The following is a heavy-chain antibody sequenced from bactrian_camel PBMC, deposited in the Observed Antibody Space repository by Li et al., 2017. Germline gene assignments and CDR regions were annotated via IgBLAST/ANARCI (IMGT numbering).Heavy chain of an antibody. CDR3: AASRSTRCRLYSSFDY. V-gene: IGHV3S55*01. CDR2: IWSDGNT. J-gene: IGHJ4*01. CDR1: GYRYRC. D-gene: IGHD4*01. Sequence: HVQLVESGGGSVQAGGSLRLSCAASGYRYRCMGWFRQAPGKEREGVARIWSDGNTAVADSVQGRFTISKNNAKGTLYLQMDSLKPDDTAMYYCAASRSTRCRLYSSFDYWGQGTQVTVS.